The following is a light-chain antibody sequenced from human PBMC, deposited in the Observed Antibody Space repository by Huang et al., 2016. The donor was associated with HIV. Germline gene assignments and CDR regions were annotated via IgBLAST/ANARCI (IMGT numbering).Light chain of an antibody. J-gene: IGKJ2*01. CDR1: QSVFSH. V-gene: IGKV3-11*01. CDR2: DAS. Sequence: EIVLTQSPATLSLSPGESATLSCRTSQSVFSHLAWYQQRPGQAPRLLIYDASNRATGVSGRVSGSECGTDFALTIRSLGPDDFAVYYCQQRSAWPRTFGRGTRLEI. CDR3: QQRSAWPRT.